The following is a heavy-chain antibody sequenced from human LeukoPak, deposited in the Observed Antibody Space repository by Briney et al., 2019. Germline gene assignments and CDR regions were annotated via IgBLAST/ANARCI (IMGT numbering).Heavy chain of an antibody. CDR1: GGSFSGYY. V-gene: IGHV4-34*01. Sequence: SQTLSLTCAVYGGSFSGYYWSWICQPPGKGLEWIGEINHSGSTNYNPSLKSRVTISVDTSKNQFSLKLSSVTAADTAVYYCARGREMATIMFDYWGQGTLVTVSS. CDR3: ARGREMATIMFDY. CDR2: INHSGST. D-gene: IGHD5-24*01. J-gene: IGHJ4*02.